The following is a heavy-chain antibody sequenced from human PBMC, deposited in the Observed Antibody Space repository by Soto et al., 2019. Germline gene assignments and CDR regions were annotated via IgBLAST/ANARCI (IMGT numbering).Heavy chain of an antibody. D-gene: IGHD3-10*01. CDR2: INPSGGST. CDR3: ARDKLRMDLLWFGELLAGPYYYGMDV. J-gene: IGHJ6*02. V-gene: IGHV1-46*01. CDR1: GYTFTSYY. Sequence: ASVKVSCKASGYTFTSYYMHWVRQAPGQGLEWMGIINPSGGSTSYAQKFQGRVTMTRDTSTSTVYMELSSLRSEDTAVYYCARDKLRMDLLWFGELLAGPYYYGMDVWGQGTTVTVSS.